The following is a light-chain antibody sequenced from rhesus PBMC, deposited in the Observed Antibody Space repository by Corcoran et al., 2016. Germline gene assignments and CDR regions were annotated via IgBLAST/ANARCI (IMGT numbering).Light chain of an antibody. CDR1: QSLLYSDGKTH. J-gene: IGKJ1*01. CDR3: MQTLRPPWA. Sequence: DIVMTQTPLSLPVTLGEPASISCRSSQSLLYSDGKTHLSWYLQKPGQSPQLLMYLVSKRASGVPDKVSGSGSVTDFILGIRRVEAEDVCVYYCMQTLRPPWAFGQGTKVEIK. CDR2: LVS. V-gene: IGKV2-82*02.